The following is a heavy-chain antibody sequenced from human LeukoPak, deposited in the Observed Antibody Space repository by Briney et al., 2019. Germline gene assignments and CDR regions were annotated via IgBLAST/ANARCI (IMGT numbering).Heavy chain of an antibody. CDR3: ARDPSNSSCWYIFLNF. CDR1: GYTYTRYG. Sequence: ASVKVSYKDSGYTYTRYGITWVRQAPGQGLEWMGWISTYNGDTKYAQKLQGRVTMTRDTSTNTAYMELRSLRSDDTAVYYCARDPSNSSCWYIFLNFWGQGTLVAVSS. J-gene: IGHJ4*02. D-gene: IGHD6-19*01. V-gene: IGHV1-18*01. CDR2: ISTYNGDT.